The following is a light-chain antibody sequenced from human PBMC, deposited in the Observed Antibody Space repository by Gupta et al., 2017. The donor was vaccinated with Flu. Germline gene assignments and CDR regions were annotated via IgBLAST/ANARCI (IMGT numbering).Light chain of an antibody. V-gene: IGLV3-19*01. Sequence: QTVRITCQGDSLRSYYASWYQQKPGQAPVLVIYGKNNRPSGIPDRFSGSSSGNTASLTITGAQAEDEADYYCNSRDSSGNPLFDFGTGTKVTVL. CDR2: GKN. J-gene: IGLJ1*01. CDR3: NSRDSSGNPLFD. CDR1: SLRSYY.